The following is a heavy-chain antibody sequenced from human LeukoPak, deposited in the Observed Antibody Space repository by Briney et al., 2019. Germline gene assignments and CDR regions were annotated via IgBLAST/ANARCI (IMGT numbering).Heavy chain of an antibody. Sequence: ASVKVSCTASGYTFTSYYMHWVRQAPGQGLEWMGIINPSGGSTSYAQKFQGRVTMTRDTSTSTVYMELSSLRSEDTAAYYCARGDTPRFLEWLFDYWGQGTLVTVSS. D-gene: IGHD3-3*01. CDR2: INPSGGST. V-gene: IGHV1-46*01. CDR3: ARGDTPRFLEWLFDY. J-gene: IGHJ4*02. CDR1: GYTFTSYY.